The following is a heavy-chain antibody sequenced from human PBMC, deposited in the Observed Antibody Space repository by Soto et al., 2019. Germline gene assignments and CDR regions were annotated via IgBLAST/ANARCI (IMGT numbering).Heavy chain of an antibody. Sequence: ASVKVSCKASGYTFTSYGISWVRQAPGQGLEWMGWISAYNGNTNYAQKLQGRVTMTTDTSTSTAYMELRSLRSDDTAVYYCARVRGYDILTGSLPPGYSCLMDVWGQGTTVTVSS. CDR3: ARVRGYDILTGSLPPGYSCLMDV. D-gene: IGHD3-9*01. V-gene: IGHV1-18*01. J-gene: IGHJ6*02. CDR1: GYTFTSYG. CDR2: ISAYNGNT.